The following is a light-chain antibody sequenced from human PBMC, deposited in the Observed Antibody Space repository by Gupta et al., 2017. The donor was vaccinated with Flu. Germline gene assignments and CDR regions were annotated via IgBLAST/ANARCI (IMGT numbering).Light chain of an antibody. CDR1: QSRGNSDGNTF. V-gene: IGKV2-30*01. Sequence: TLGQTASISCRSSQSRGNSDGNTFVSWFHQRPGHSPRRLIHKISNRDSGVPDRFSGSGSGTDFTLEISRVEAEDVGLYYCMQGTHWPPYTFGQGTKLEIK. CDR3: MQGTHWPPYT. J-gene: IGKJ2*01. CDR2: KIS.